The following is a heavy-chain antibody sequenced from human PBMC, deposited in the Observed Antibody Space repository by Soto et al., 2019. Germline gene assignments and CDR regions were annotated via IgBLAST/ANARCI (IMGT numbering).Heavy chain of an antibody. D-gene: IGHD6-13*01. J-gene: IGHJ6*02. CDR3: ARDSGSSWHGAQYYYYGMDV. Sequence: ASVKVSCKASGYTFTSYYMHWVRQAPGQGLEWMGIINPSGGSTSYAQKFQGRVTMTRDTSTSTVYMELSSLRSEDTAVYYCARDSGSSWHGAQYYYYGMDVWGQGTTVTVSS. CDR1: GYTFTSYY. CDR2: INPSGGST. V-gene: IGHV1-46*01.